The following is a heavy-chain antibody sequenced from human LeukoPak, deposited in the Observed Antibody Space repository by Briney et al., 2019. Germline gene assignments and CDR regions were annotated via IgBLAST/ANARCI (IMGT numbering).Heavy chain of an antibody. CDR3: ASPSPIRP. CDR1: GFTFSSYS. D-gene: IGHD3-9*01. Sequence: PGGSLRLSCAASGFTFSSYSMNWVRQAPGKGLELVSSISSSSSYIYYADSVKGRCTISRDNAKNSLYLQMNSLRAEDTAVYYCASPSPIRPWGQGTLVTVSS. J-gene: IGHJ5*02. CDR2: ISSSSSYI. V-gene: IGHV3-21*01.